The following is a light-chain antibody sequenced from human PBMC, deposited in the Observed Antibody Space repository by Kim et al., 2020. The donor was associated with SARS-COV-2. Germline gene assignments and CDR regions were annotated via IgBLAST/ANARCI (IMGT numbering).Light chain of an antibody. CDR2: GKN. J-gene: IGLJ2*01. CDR1: SLRSYY. V-gene: IGLV3-19*01. CDR3: NSRDSSGKHLV. Sequence: ALGQTVRITCQGDSLRSYYARWYQQKPGQAPVLVIYGKNNRPSGIPDRFSGSSSGNTASLTITGAQAEDEADYYCNSRDSSGKHLVFGGGTQLTVL.